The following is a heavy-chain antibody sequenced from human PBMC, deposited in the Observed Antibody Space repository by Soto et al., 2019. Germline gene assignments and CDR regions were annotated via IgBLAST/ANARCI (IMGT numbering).Heavy chain of an antibody. Sequence: EVQLVESGGGLVRPGGSLRLSCVASGFTFNIYWMHWVRQAPGKGLEWVSRIDNDGSATTYADSVKGRFTISRDNAKNTLFLQMNTLRVDDTAVYYCARDNWNSYWGQGTLVTVSS. CDR2: IDNDGSAT. J-gene: IGHJ4*02. D-gene: IGHD1-1*01. CDR1: GFTFNIYW. CDR3: ARDNWNSY. V-gene: IGHV3-74*01.